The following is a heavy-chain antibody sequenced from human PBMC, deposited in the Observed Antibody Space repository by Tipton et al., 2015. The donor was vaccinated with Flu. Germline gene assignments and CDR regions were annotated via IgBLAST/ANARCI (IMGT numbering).Heavy chain of an antibody. Sequence: SLRLSCAASGFTFSSYSMNWVRQAPGKGLEWVSSISSSSSYIYYADLVKGRFTISRDNAKNSLYLQMNSLRAEDTAVYYYARSVVPAAIDYWGQGTLVTVSS. V-gene: IGHV3-21*01. J-gene: IGHJ4*02. CDR1: GFTFSSYS. D-gene: IGHD2-2*01. CDR2: ISSSSSYI. CDR3: ARSVVPAAIDY.